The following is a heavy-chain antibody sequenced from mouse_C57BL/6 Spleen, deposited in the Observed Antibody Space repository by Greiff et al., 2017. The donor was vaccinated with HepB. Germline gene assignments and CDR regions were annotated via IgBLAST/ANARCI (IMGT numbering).Heavy chain of an antibody. Sequence: EVQLQQSGAELVRPGASVKLSCTASGFNIKDDYMHWVKQRPEQGLEWIGWIDPENGDTEYASKFQGKATITADTSSNTAYLQLSSLTSEDTAVYYCTTLKSGAYWGQGTLVTVSA. CDR1: GFNIKDDY. CDR3: TTLKSGAY. CDR2: IDPENGDT. V-gene: IGHV14-4*01. J-gene: IGHJ3*01.